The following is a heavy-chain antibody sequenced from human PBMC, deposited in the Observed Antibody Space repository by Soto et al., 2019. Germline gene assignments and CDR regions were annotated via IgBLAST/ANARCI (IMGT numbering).Heavy chain of an antibody. CDR3: ARSIDP. Sequence: SETLSLTCAVSGYSISSSNWWGWIRQPPGKGLEWIGYIYYSGTTYYNPSLKSRVTMSVDTSKNQFSLKQTSVTAADTAVYYCARSIDPWGQGTLVTVSS. CDR2: IYYSGTT. J-gene: IGHJ5*02. V-gene: IGHV4-28*01. CDR1: GYSISSSNW.